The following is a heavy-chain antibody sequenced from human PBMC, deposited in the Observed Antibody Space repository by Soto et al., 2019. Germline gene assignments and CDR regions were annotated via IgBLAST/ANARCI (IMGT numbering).Heavy chain of an antibody. V-gene: IGHV5-51*01. CDR1: GYIFTNYW. CDR3: ARLPLGTPIYNSSEP. CDR2: ISPGDSDA. J-gene: IGHJ5*02. Sequence: GAYRKISCKASGYIFTNYWIGWVRQMPGKGLEWMGIISPGDSDARYNPSFEGQVSISVDKSISTTYLQWGGLKSSDTAMYYCARLPLGTPIYNSSEPWGQATLVTVTS. D-gene: IGHD1-1*01.